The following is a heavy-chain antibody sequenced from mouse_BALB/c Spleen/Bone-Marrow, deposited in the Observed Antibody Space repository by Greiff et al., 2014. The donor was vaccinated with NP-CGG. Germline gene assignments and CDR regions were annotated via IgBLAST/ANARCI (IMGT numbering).Heavy chain of an antibody. CDR1: GFSFSDHY. CDR2: ISDGGGHT. J-gene: IGHJ3*01. CDR3: ARDGDYRYAWFSY. V-gene: IGHV5-4*02. D-gene: IGHD2-14*01. Sequence: EVHLVESGGRLVKPGGSLKLSCAASGFSFSDHYMYWVRQTPEKRLEWVATISDGGGHTYYSDSEKGRFTISRDNAKNNLYLQMSSLKSEDTAMYHCARDGDYRYAWFSYWGQGTPVTVSA.